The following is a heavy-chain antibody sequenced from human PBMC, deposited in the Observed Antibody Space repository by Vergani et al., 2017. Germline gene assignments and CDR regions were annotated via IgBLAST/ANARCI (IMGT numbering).Heavy chain of an antibody. D-gene: IGHD5-18*01. CDR3: SRGRGYSFGYSDY. CDR2: IRYKAYGGKT. CDR1: GFSFGDYA. Sequence: EVQLVESGGGLVPPGRSLRLSCAASGFSFGDYAMTWVRQAPGKGLEWVAFIRYKAYGGKTEYAASVKGRFTISRDDSKRLAYLQLSGLKTEDTAVYFCSRGRGYSFGYSDYWGQGTLVTVSS. J-gene: IGHJ4*02. V-gene: IGHV3-49*04.